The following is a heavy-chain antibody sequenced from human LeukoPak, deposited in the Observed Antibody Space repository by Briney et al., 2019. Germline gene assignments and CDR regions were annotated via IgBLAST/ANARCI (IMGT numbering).Heavy chain of an antibody. D-gene: IGHD6-19*01. CDR2: IKQDGSQK. V-gene: IGHV3-7*01. CDR3: ARVRAVADNFDY. CDR1: GFTFSSYW. Sequence: GGSLRLSCSPSGFTFSSYWMSWVRQAPGKGLEWVANIKQDGSQKYSVASVKGRFTISRENAKNSLYLQMNSLRAEDTAVYYCARVRAVADNFDYWGQGTLVTVS. J-gene: IGHJ4*02.